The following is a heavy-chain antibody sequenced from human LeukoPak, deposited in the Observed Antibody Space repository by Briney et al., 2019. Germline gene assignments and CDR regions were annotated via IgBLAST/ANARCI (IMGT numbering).Heavy chain of an antibody. CDR1: GGSISSGSYY. D-gene: IGHD6-19*01. CDR2: IYTSGST. Sequence: KASETLSLTCTVSGGSISSGSYYWSWIRQPAGKGLEWIGRIYTSGSTNYNPSLKSRVTMSVGTSRNQFSLKLSSVTAADTAVYYCARDSSGWSRGAFDIWAKGQWSPSLQ. CDR3: ARDSSGWSRGAFDI. J-gene: IGHJ3*02. V-gene: IGHV4-61*02.